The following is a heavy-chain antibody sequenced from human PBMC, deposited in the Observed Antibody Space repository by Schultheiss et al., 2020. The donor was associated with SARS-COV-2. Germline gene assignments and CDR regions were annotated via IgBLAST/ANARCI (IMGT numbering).Heavy chain of an antibody. CDR2: INSDGSST. V-gene: IGHV3-74*01. Sequence: GGSLRLSCAASGFTFSSYAMSWVRQAPGKGLVWVSRINSDGSSTSYADSVKGRFTISRDNAKNTLYLQMNSLRAEDTAVYYCARDGGWYYFDYWGQGTLVTVSS. D-gene: IGHD6-19*01. CDR3: ARDGGWYYFDY. J-gene: IGHJ4*02. CDR1: GFTFSSYA.